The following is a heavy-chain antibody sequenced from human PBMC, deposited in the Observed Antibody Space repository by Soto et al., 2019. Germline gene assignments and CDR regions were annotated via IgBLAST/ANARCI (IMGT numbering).Heavy chain of an antibody. Sequence: ASVKVSFKASGGTFSSYAISWVRQAPGQGLEWMGGIIPIFGTANYAQKFQGRVTITADESTSTAYMELSSLRSEDTAVYYCARDLSPMEGISDGMDVWGQGTTVTVSS. CDR1: GGTFSSYA. J-gene: IGHJ6*02. V-gene: IGHV1-69*13. CDR2: IIPIFGTA. D-gene: IGHD1-1*01. CDR3: ARDLSPMEGISDGMDV.